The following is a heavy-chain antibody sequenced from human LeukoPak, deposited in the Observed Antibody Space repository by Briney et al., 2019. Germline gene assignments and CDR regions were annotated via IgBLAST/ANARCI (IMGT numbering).Heavy chain of an antibody. V-gene: IGHV3-7*01. D-gene: IGHD6-19*01. CDR1: GFTFSSPW. CDR3: ARGDSNGWAL. CDR2: ISPDGSTI. J-gene: IGHJ4*02. Sequence: GGSLRLSCRASGFTFSSPWMSWVRQAPRKGLEWVANISPDGSTIYYVDSVKGRVTISRDNAQNSLYLQMNSLRAEDTAVYYCARGDSNGWALGGQGTLVTVSS.